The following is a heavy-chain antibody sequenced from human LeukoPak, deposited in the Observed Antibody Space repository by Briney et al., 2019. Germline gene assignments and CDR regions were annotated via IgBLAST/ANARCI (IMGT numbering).Heavy chain of an antibody. V-gene: IGHV4-59*01. CDR3: ARDIAAAAHYMDV. CDR2: IYYSGST. J-gene: IGHJ6*03. D-gene: IGHD6-13*01. Sequence: SETLSLTCTVSGGSISSYCWSWIRQPPGKGLEWIGYIYYSGSTNYNPSLKSRVTISVDTSKNQFSLKLSSVTAADTAVYYCARDIAAAAHYMDVWGNGTTVTISS. CDR1: GGSISSYC.